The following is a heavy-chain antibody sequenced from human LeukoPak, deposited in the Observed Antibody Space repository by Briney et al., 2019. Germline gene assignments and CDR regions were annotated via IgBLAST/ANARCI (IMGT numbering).Heavy chain of an antibody. J-gene: IGHJ3*02. D-gene: IGHD2-8*01. CDR1: GGPIASGYY. V-gene: IGHV4-39*01. CDR3: ARQIATHGEWAFDI. CDR2: IRNDGHT. Sequence: SETLSLTCTSSGGPIASGYYWGWLRQPPGKGLEWIGSIRNDGHTYYNPSLRTRTTLSVDTSRDQFSVRLTSVTAADTAVYYCARQIATHGEWAFDIWGQGTMVTVSS.